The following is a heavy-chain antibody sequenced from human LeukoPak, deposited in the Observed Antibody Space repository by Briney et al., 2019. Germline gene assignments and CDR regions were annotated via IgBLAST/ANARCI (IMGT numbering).Heavy chain of an antibody. V-gene: IGHV3-74*01. D-gene: IGHD6-13*01. CDR1: GFTFSSYW. CDR3: ARRIAAAAAPYYFDY. Sequence: GGSLRLSCAASGFTFSSYWMHWVRQAPGKGLLWVSRTNSDGSSTSYADSVKGRFTISRDNAKNTLYLQMNSLRAEDTAVYYCARRIAAAAAPYYFDYWGQGTLVTVSS. J-gene: IGHJ4*02. CDR2: TNSDGSST.